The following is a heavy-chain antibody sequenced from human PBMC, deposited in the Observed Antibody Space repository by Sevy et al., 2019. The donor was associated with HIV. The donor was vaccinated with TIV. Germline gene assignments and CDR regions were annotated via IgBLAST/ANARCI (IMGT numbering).Heavy chain of an antibody. CDR1: GYSFTSYE. Sequence: ASVKVSCKASGYSFTSYEMEWVRQAPGQGLEWMGIINPSGGSTGYAQSFQGRVILTRDTSTDTVYMELNSLRSEDTAVYYCARLRSCGGDCYYFDYWGQGTLGTVSS. J-gene: IGHJ4*02. CDR2: INPSGGST. V-gene: IGHV1-46*01. D-gene: IGHD2-21*02. CDR3: ARLRSCGGDCYYFDY.